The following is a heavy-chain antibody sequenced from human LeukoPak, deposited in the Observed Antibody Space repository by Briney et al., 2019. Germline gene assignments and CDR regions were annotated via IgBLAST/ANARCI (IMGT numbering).Heavy chain of an antibody. D-gene: IGHD3-10*01. Sequence: GGSLRLSCAASGFTFSNYWMTWVRQAPGKGLEWVASIHQDGSEKHSIDSGRFTISRDNAKNSLYLQMNSLRAEDTALYYCARGYGSVLDYWGQGTLVTVSS. J-gene: IGHJ4*02. CDR2: IHQDGSEK. V-gene: IGHV3-7*05. CDR1: GFTFSNYW. CDR3: ARGYGSVLDY.